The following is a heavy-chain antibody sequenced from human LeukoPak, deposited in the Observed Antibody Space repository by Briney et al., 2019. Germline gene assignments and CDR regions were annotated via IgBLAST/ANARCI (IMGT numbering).Heavy chain of an antibody. V-gene: IGHV4-34*01. J-gene: IGHJ6*04. CDR1: GGSFSGYY. CDR3: ARGVYCSGGSCYDRGGYYGMDV. Sequence: SETLSLTCAIYGGSFSGYYWSWIRQPPGKGLEWIGEINHSGSTNYNPSLKSRVTISVDTSKNQFSLKLSSVTAADTAVYYCARGVYCSGGSCYDRGGYYGMDVWGKGTTVTVSS. CDR2: INHSGST. D-gene: IGHD2-15*01.